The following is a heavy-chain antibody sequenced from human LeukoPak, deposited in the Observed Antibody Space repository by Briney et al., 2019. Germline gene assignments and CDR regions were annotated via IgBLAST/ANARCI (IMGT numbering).Heavy chain of an antibody. Sequence: ASVKVSCKASGYTFTGYYIHWVRQAPGQGLEWVGWINPNGGATNYAQKFQGRVTMTRDTSISTAYMELSRLRSDDTAVYYCASGRDYGDERGAFDIWGQGTMVTVSS. CDR1: GYTFTGYY. D-gene: IGHD4-17*01. CDR2: INPNGGAT. CDR3: ASGRDYGDERGAFDI. V-gene: IGHV1-2*02. J-gene: IGHJ3*02.